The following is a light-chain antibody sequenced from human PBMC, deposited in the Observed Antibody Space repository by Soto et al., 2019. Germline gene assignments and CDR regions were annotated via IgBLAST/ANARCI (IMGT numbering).Light chain of an antibody. Sequence: DIQMTQSPSTLSASVGDVVTITCRASQNIGSWLAWYQQKPGEAPKLLISKATNLQSGVPSRFSGSGSGTDFSLTISSLQPVDSATYFCQQYNDFQYSFGPGTKV. CDR3: QQYNDFQYS. CDR2: KAT. V-gene: IGKV1-5*03. J-gene: IGKJ2*01. CDR1: QNIGSW.